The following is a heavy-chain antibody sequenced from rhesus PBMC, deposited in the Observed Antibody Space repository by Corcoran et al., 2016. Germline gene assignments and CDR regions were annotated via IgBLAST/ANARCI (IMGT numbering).Heavy chain of an antibody. J-gene: IGHJ5-1*01. CDR1: GGTISSGYYY. Sequence: QVQLQESGPGIMKPSETLSLTCAVSGGTISSGYYYWSWIRQPPGKGLEWFGGILSKARTTTYNPRHKSRVTISKDTPKTPFSLKLSAVTATDTAVYYCARVGTHRFDVWGPGVLVSVSS. D-gene: IGHD5-24*01. V-gene: IGHV4S12*01. CDR2: ILSKARTT. CDR3: ARVGTHRFDV.